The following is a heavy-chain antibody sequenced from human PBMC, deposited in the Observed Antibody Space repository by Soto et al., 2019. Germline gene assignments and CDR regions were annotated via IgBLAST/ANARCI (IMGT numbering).Heavy chain of an antibody. D-gene: IGHD6-13*01. J-gene: IGHJ6*02. CDR1: GYTFTSYG. V-gene: IGHV1-18*01. CDR2: ISAYNGNT. CDR3: ARVWLAAGTPLYYGMDV. Sequence: ASVKVSCKASGYTFTSYGISWVRQAPGQGLEWMGWISAYNGNTNYAQKLQGRVTMTTDTSTSTAYMELRSLRSDDTAVYYCARVWLAAGTPLYYGMDVWGQGTTVTVSS.